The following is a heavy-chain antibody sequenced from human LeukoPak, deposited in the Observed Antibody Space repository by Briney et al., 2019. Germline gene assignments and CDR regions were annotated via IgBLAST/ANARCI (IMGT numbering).Heavy chain of an antibody. CDR1: GGSFSGYY. D-gene: IGHD3-9*01. Sequence: SETLSLTCAVYGGSFSGYYWSWIRQPPGKGLEWIGEINHSGSTNYNPSLKSRVTISVDTSKNQFSLKLSSVTAADTAVYYCARDYDILTGYYSYYYYYYMDVWGKGTTVTVSS. J-gene: IGHJ6*03. CDR2: INHSGST. CDR3: ARDYDILTGYYSYYYYYYMDV. V-gene: IGHV4-34*01.